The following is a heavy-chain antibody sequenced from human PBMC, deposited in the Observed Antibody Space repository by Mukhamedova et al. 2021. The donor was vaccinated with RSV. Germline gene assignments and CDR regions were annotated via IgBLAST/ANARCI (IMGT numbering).Heavy chain of an antibody. Sequence: GKGLEWVSGISGSGGTHYADSVKGRFTISRDNSKNTLYLQMNSLRAEDTAGYYCAKCLLGGFDYWGHGTLVTGSS. J-gene: IGHJ4*01. CDR3: AKCLLGGFDY. V-gene: IGHV3-23*01. D-gene: IGHD3-16*01. CDR2: ISGSGGT.